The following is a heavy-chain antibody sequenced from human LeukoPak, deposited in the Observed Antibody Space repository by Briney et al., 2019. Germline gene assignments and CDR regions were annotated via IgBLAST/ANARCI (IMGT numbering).Heavy chain of an antibody. CDR2: ISYDGSKK. CDR1: GFTFSYYG. D-gene: IGHD6-6*01. J-gene: IGHJ4*02. Sequence: GGSLRLSCAASGFTFSYYGMHWVRQAPGKGLEWVAVISYDGSKKYYADSVKGRFTISRDNAKNSVYLQMNSLRAEDTAVYYCAREYSSSSYFDYWGQGTLVTVSS. V-gene: IGHV3-30*03. CDR3: AREYSSSSYFDY.